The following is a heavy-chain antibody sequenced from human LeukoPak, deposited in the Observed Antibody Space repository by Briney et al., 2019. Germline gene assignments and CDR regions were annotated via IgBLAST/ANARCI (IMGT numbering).Heavy chain of an antibody. V-gene: IGHV3-21*01. Sequence: PGGSLRLSCAASAFTFSSYSMNWVRQAPGKGLEWVSSISSSSSYIYYADSVKGRFTISRDNAKNSLYLQMNSLRAEDTAVYYCARGRHRYDILTGYYFDYWGRGTLVTVSS. CDR2: ISSSSSYI. CDR1: AFTFSSYS. D-gene: IGHD3-9*01. CDR3: ARGRHRYDILTGYYFDY. J-gene: IGHJ4*02.